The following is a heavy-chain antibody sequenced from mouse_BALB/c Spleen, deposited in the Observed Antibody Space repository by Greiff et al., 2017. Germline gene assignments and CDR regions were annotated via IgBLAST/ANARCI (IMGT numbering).Heavy chain of an antibody. CDR3: ANYGNFWFAY. V-gene: IGHV14-1*02. Sequence: EVKLVESGAELVRPGALVKLSCKASGFNIKDYYMHWVKQRPEQGLEWIGWIDPENGNTIYDPKFQGKASITADTSSNTAYLQLSSLTSEDTAVYYCANYGNFWFAYWGQGTLVTVSA. CDR2: IDPENGNT. D-gene: IGHD2-1*01. J-gene: IGHJ3*01. CDR1: GFNIKDYY.